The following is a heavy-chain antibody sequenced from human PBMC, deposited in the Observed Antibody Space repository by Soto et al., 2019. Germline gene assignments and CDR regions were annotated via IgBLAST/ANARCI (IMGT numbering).Heavy chain of an antibody. Sequence: SETLSLTCAVSGSSISGYYWTWIRQSPGRGLEWIGDIHYSGSANYNPSLNSRLTMSVDRSKSQFFMKLTSVTAADTAVYYCARGVGGSGLNWFDPWGQGTLVTVSS. D-gene: IGHD2-15*01. V-gene: IGHV4-34*10. J-gene: IGHJ5*02. CDR3: ARGVGGSGLNWFDP. CDR1: GSSISGYY. CDR2: IHYSGSA.